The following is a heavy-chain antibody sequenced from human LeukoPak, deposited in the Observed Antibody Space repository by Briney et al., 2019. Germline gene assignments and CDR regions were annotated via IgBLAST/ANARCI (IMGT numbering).Heavy chain of an antibody. D-gene: IGHD6-13*01. J-gene: IGHJ4*02. CDR3: ARDPLIAAAFDY. Sequence: PSETLSLTCTVSGGSISSYYWSWIRQPPGKGLEWIGYIYYSGSTNYNPSLKSRVTISVDTSKNQFSLKLSSVTAADTAVYYCARDPLIAAAFDYWGQGTLVTVSS. CDR2: IYYSGST. CDR1: GGSISSYY. V-gene: IGHV4-59*12.